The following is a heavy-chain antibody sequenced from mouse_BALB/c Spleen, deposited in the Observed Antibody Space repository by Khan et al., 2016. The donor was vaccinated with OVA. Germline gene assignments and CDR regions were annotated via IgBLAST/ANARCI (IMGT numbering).Heavy chain of an antibody. CDR1: GFSLTSYG. D-gene: IGHD2-3*01. CDR3: ARWFDGYSSLYAMDY. J-gene: IGHJ4*01. Sequence: QVQLKQSGPGLVAPSQSLSITCTVSGFSLTSYGVHWVRQPPGKGLEWLVVIWGDGNTNYNSVLKSRLSISKDNSKSQVFLKMNSLQTDDTAIYYCARWFDGYSSLYAMDYWGQGTSVTVSS. V-gene: IGHV2-6*02. CDR2: IWGDGNT.